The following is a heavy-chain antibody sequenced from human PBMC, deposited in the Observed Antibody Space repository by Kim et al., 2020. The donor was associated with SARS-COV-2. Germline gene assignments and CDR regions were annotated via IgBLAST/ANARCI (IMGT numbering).Heavy chain of an antibody. CDR3: ARRGIFGVVNDAAADYKWFDP. J-gene: IGHJ5*02. D-gene: IGHD3-3*01. Sequence: GESLKISCKGSGYSFTTYWIGWVRQMPGKGLEWVGIIYPGNSDTIYSLAFQGQVTISAGKSISTAYLQWSSLKASDTAMYYCARRGIFGVVNDAAADYKWFDPWGQGTLVTVSS. CDR2: IYPGNSDT. V-gene: IGHV5-51*01. CDR1: GYSFTTYW.